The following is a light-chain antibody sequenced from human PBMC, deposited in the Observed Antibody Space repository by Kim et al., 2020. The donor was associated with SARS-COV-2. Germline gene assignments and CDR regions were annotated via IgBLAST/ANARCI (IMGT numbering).Light chain of an antibody. Sequence: EILLTQFPATLSLSPGERATLSCRASQSVNVYLAWYQQKPGHPPRLLIHDASTRATGIPMRFSGSGSGTDFTLTISSLEPEDFALYYCQQRLNWPLTFGGGTKVDIK. CDR1: QSVNVY. CDR3: QQRLNWPLT. V-gene: IGKV3-11*01. J-gene: IGKJ4*01. CDR2: DAS.